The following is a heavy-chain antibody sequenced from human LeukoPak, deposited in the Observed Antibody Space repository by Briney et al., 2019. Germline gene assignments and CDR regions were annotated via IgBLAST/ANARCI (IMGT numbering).Heavy chain of an antibody. D-gene: IGHD3-10*01. V-gene: IGHV1-69*05. CDR2: FIPISGTS. J-gene: IGHJ4*02. CDR1: GGTFSSYP. CDR3: ARGLVVRGVTYYFDY. Sequence: SVKVSCKASGGTFSSYPISWVRQAPGQGLEWMAGFIPISGTSNYAQKFQGRVTITTDESTSTAYMELSSLRSEDTAVYYCARGLVVRGVTYYFDYWDQGTLVTVSS.